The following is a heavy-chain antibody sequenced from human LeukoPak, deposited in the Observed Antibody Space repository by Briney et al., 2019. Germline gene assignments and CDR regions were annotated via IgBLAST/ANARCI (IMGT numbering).Heavy chain of an antibody. D-gene: IGHD3-10*01. Sequence: PSETLSLTCAVYGGSLSGYYWSWIRQPPAKGLEWIGEINHSGSTNYNPSLKSRVTISVDTSKNQFPLKLSSVTAADTAVYYCTRGVPGSGFDYWGQGTLVTVSS. CDR3: TRGVPGSGFDY. CDR2: INHSGST. V-gene: IGHV4-34*01. CDR1: GGSLSGYY. J-gene: IGHJ4*02.